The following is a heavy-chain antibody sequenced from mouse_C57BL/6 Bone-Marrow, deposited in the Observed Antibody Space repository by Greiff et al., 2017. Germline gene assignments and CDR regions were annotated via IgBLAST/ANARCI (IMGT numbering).Heavy chain of an antibody. V-gene: IGHV5-12*01. CDR3: ATNYDYGGHYFDY. J-gene: IGHJ2*01. D-gene: IGHD2-4*01. CDR1: GFTFSDYY. CDR2: ISNGGGST. Sequence: EVMLVESGGGLVQPGGSLKLSCAASGFTFSDYYMYWVRQTPEKRLEWVAYISNGGGSTYYPDTVKGRFTISRDNAKNTLYLQMSRLKSEDTAMYYCATNYDYGGHYFDYWGQGTTLTVSS.